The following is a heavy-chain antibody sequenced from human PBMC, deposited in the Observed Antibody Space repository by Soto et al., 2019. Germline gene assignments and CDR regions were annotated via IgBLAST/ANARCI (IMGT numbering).Heavy chain of an antibody. D-gene: IGHD6-13*01. CDR3: GRLVRQQLVPSYYFDY. CDR1: GGSISSYY. J-gene: IGHJ4*02. CDR2: IYYSGST. Sequence: PSETLSLTCTVSGGSISSYYWSWIRQPPGKGLEWIGYIYYSGSTNYNPSLKSRVTISVDTSKNQFSLKLSSVTAADTAVYYCGRLVRQQLVPSYYFDYWGQGTLVTVSS. V-gene: IGHV4-59*08.